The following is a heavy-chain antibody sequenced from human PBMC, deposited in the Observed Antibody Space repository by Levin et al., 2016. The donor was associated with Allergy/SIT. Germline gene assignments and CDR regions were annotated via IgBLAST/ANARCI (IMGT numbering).Heavy chain of an antibody. D-gene: IGHD3-3*01. J-gene: IGHJ5*02. CDR3: AKDRNYDFWSESTLDA. CDR2: INAGGVKT. Sequence: WIRQPPGKGLEWVSTINAGGVKTFYADSVKGRFTVSRDNSRKRLDLQMSSLRAEDTAVYFCAKDRNYDFWSESTLDAWGRGTLVTVSS. V-gene: IGHV3-23*01.